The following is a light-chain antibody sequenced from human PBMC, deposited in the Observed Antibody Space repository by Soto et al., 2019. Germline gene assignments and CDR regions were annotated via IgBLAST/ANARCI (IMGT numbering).Light chain of an antibody. CDR3: SSYTSTSIV. Sequence: QSALTRPASVSGSPGQSITISCTGTSSDVGGYNYVSWYQRHPGKAPKLMIYDVSNRPSGVSNRFSGSKSGNTVSLTITGLHAEVEPDYRCSSYTSTSIVFGSGTKVTVL. V-gene: IGLV2-14*01. CDR2: DVS. J-gene: IGLJ1*01. CDR1: SSDVGGYNY.